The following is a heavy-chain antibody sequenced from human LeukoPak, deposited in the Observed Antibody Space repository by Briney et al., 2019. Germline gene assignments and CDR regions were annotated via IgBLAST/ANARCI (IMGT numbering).Heavy chain of an antibody. D-gene: IGHD3-22*01. CDR3: AKDFSDSSGYYYYYYYMDV. CDR1: GFTFSSYG. CDR2: IRYDGSNK. Sequence: GGSLRLSCAASGFTFSSYGMHWVRQAPGKGLEWVAFIRYDGSNKYYADSVKGRFTISRDNSKNTLYLQMNSLRAEDTAVYYCAKDFSDSSGYYYYYYYMDVWGKGTTVTISS. V-gene: IGHV3-30*02. J-gene: IGHJ6*03.